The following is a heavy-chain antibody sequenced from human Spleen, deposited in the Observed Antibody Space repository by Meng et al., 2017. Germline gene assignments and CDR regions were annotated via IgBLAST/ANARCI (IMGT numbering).Heavy chain of an antibody. D-gene: IGHD6-25*01. V-gene: IGHV4-61*02. J-gene: IGHJ4*02. CDR1: GGSISSGSYY. Sequence: LRLSCTVSGGSISSGSYYWNWIRQPAGKGLEWIGRIYTSESTNYNPSLKSRVTISVDTSKNQFSLKLSSLTAADTAVYYCARMFSSGWLPRGSFDYWGQGTLVTVSS. CDR3: ARMFSSGWLPRGSFDY. CDR2: IYTSEST.